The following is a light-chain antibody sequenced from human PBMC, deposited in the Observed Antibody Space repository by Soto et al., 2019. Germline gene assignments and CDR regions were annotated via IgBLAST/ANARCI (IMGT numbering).Light chain of an antibody. CDR2: KAS. J-gene: IGKJ1*01. Sequence: DIQMTQSPSTLSASVGDRVTITCRASQSISSWLAWYQQKPGKAPKLLIYKASSLESGVPSRFSGSGSGTVFTLTISRLASDDFAIYFCHQYFSYWTFGQGTNVEIK. CDR3: HQYFSYWT. CDR1: QSISSW. V-gene: IGKV1-5*03.